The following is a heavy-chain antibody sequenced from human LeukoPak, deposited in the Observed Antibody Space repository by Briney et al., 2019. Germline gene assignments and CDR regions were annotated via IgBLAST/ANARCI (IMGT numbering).Heavy chain of an antibody. Sequence: SVKVSCKASGGTFSSYAISWVRHAPGQGLEWMGGIIPIFGTANYAQKFQGRVTITADESTSTAYMELSSLRSDDTAVYYCARSAGFYGSSGYDAFDIWGQGTMVTVSS. V-gene: IGHV1-69*13. D-gene: IGHD3-22*01. J-gene: IGHJ3*02. CDR1: GGTFSSYA. CDR3: ARSAGFYGSSGYDAFDI. CDR2: IIPIFGTA.